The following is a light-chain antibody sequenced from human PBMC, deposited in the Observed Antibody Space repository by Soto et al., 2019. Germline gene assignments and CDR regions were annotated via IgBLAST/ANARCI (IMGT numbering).Light chain of an antibody. V-gene: IGKV3-20*01. CDR2: GAS. CDR1: QSVINNF. Sequence: EIVLTQSPGTLSLSPGERATLSCRASQSVINNFLAWYQQRPGQAPRLVIYGASNRATDFADRFSGSGSGTDFTLTISRLEPEDFAVYYCLHYGISRETFGQGTRVEIK. CDR3: LHYGISRET. J-gene: IGKJ1*01.